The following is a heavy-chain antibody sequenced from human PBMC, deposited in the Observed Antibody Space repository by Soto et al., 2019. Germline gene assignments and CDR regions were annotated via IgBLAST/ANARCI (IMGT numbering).Heavy chain of an antibody. CDR2: INHSGST. V-gene: IGHV4-34*01. Sequence: SETLSLTCAVYGGSFSGYYWSWIRQPPGKGLEWIGEINHSGSTNYNPSLKSRVTISVDTSKNQFSLKLSSVTAADTAVYYCARDHYSNYLNWFDPWGQGTLVTVSS. CDR1: GGSFSGYY. J-gene: IGHJ5*02. CDR3: ARDHYSNYLNWFDP. D-gene: IGHD4-4*01.